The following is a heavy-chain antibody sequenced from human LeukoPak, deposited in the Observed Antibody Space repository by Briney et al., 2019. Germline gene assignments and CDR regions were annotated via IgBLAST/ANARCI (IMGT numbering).Heavy chain of an antibody. CDR3: AREGGSYSREDAFDI. D-gene: IGHD1-26*01. CDR2: IIPIFGTA. CDR1: GGTFSSYA. J-gene: IGHJ3*02. V-gene: IGHV1-69*13. Sequence: ASVKVSCKASGGTFSSYAISWVRQAPGQGLEWMGGIIPIFGTANYAQKFQGRVTITADESTSTAYMELSSLRSEDTAVYYCAREGGSYSREDAFDIWGQGTMVTVSS.